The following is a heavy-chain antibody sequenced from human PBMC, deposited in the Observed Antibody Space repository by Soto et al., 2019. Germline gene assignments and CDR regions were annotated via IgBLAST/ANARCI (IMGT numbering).Heavy chain of an antibody. V-gene: IGHV4-4*07. Sequence: QVQLQESGPGRVKPSETLSLTCTVSGGSMSGYYWSWIRQSAGKGLEWIGRVYTSETTYYNPSLKSRVTMSLDTSKNQFSLNLYSLTAADTAVYYCAGNIAAAGRRYYGMDVWGQGTTVTVSS. D-gene: IGHD6-13*01. CDR2: VYTSETT. J-gene: IGHJ6*02. CDR1: GGSMSGYY. CDR3: AGNIAAAGRRYYGMDV.